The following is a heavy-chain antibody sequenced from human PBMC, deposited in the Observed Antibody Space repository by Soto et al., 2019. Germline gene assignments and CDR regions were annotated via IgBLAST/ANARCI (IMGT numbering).Heavy chain of an antibody. CDR3: ARDLAANAFDI. CDR1: GGSISSYY. J-gene: IGHJ3*02. CDR2: IYYSGST. V-gene: IGHV4-39*07. Sequence: PSETLSLTCTVSGGSISSYYWSWIRQPPGKGLEWIGSIYYSGSTYYNPSLKSRVTISVDTSKNQFSLKLSSVTAADTAVYYCARDLAANAFDIWGQGTMVTVSS. D-gene: IGHD5-12*01.